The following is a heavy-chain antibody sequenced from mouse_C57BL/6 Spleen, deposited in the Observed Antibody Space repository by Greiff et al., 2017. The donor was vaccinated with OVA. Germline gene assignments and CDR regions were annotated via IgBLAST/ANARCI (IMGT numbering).Heavy chain of an antibody. CDR3: ARRGAPYYFDY. CDR2: IYPGDGDT. Sequence: VMLQQSGAELVKPGASVKISCKASGYAFSSYWMNWVKQRPGKGLEWIGQIYPGDGDTNYNGKFKGKATLTADKSSSTAYMQLSSLTSEDSAVYFCARRGAPYYFDYWGQGTTLTVSS. V-gene: IGHV1-80*01. J-gene: IGHJ2*01. CDR1: GYAFSSYW.